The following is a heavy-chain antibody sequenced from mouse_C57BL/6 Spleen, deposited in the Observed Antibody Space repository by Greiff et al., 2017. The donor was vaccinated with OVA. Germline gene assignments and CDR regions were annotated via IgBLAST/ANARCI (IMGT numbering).Heavy chain of an antibody. V-gene: IGHV5-4*01. CDR1: GFTFSSYA. CDR3: ARDEGSWYFDV. J-gene: IGHJ1*03. Sequence: EVKLMESGGGLVKPGGSLKLSCAASGFTFSSYAMSWVRQTPEKRLEWVATISDGGSYTYYPDNVKGRFTISRDNAKNNLYLQMSHLKSEDTAMYYCARDEGSWYFDVWGTGTTVTVSS. D-gene: IGHD1-1*01. CDR2: ISDGGSYT.